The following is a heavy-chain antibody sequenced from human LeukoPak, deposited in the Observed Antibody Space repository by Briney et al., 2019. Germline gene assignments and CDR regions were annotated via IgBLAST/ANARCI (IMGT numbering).Heavy chain of an antibody. CDR2: ISGSSTYM. J-gene: IGHJ4*02. Sequence: GGSLRLSCAASGFTFSTYAMNWIRQGPEKGLEWVSSISGSSTYMYYADSVKGRFTVSRDNAKNSLYLQMSSLRVEDTAVYYCASGERPRSYSSSDYWGQGTLVTVSS. D-gene: IGHD6-6*01. CDR3: ASGERPRSYSSSDY. V-gene: IGHV3-21*01. CDR1: GFTFSTYA.